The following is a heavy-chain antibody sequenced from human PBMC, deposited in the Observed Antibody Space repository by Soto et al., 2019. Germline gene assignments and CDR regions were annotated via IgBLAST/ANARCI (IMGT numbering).Heavy chain of an antibody. J-gene: IGHJ6*02. CDR1: GGSISSSSYY. D-gene: IGHD5-12*01. V-gene: IGHV4-39*01. CDR2: IYYSGST. Sequence: LETLSLTCTVSGGSISSSSYYWGWIRQPPGKGLEWIGSIYYSGSTYYNPSLKSRVTISVDTSKNQFSLKLTPVTAAETAVYYCARHTSLRGYSGYDFAWGLGYYYYGMDVWGQGTTVTVSS. CDR3: ARHTSLRGYSGYDFAWGLGYYYYGMDV.